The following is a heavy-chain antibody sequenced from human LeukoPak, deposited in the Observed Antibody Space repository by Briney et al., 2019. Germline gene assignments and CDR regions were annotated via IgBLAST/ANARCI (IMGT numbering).Heavy chain of an antibody. Sequence: SDTLSLTCAVYGGSFSGYYWSWIRQPPGKGLEWIGEFNHSGSTNYNPSLKSRVTISVDTSKNEFSLKLSSATAADTAVYYCARWWLVHQAFDYWGQGTLVTVS. J-gene: IGHJ4*02. CDR3: ARWWLVHQAFDY. CDR2: FNHSGST. CDR1: GGSFSGYY. D-gene: IGHD6-19*01. V-gene: IGHV4-34*01.